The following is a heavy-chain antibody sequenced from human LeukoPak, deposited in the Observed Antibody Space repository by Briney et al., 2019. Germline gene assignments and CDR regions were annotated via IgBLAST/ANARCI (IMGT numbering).Heavy chain of an antibody. J-gene: IGHJ4*02. CDR2: INSDGSST. CDR3: ANYPAPYAYDSSGH. V-gene: IGHV3-74*01. CDR1: GFTFSSYW. Sequence: GGSLRLSCAASGFTFSSYWMHWVRQAPGKGLVWVSRINSDGSSTSYADSMKGRFTISRDNAKNTLYLQMNSLRAEDTAVYYCANYPAPYAYDSSGHWGQGTLVTVSS. D-gene: IGHD3-22*01.